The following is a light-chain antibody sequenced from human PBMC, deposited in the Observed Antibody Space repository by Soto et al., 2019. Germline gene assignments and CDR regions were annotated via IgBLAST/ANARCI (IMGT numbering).Light chain of an antibody. CDR2: EVT. CDR3: SSYAASNNFYFV. V-gene: IGLV2-8*01. Sequence: QSVLTQPRSASGSPGQSVTISCTGTSSDVGGYNYVSWYQQYPGRAPKLMIYEVTKRPSGVPDRFSGSKSGNTASLTVSGLQAEDEADSYCSSYAASNNFYFVFGGGTKLTVL. J-gene: IGLJ3*02. CDR1: SSDVGGYNY.